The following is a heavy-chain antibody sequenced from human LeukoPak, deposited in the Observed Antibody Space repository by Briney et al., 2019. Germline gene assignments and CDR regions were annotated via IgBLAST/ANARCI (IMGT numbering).Heavy chain of an antibody. D-gene: IGHD3-10*01. CDR2: ISAYNGNT. V-gene: IGHV1-18*01. Sequence: ASVKVSFTSSGYTFTSYGISRVRQAPGQGLEWMGWISAYNGNTNYAQKLQGRVTMTTDTSTSTAYMELRSLRSDDTAVYYCARDRGYYYGSGSYYKGPHFDYWGQGTLVTVSS. CDR3: ARDRGYYYGSGSYYKGPHFDY. J-gene: IGHJ4*02. CDR1: GYTFTSYG.